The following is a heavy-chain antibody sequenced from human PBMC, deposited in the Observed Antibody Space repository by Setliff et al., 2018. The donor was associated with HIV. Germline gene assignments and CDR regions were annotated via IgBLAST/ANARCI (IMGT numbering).Heavy chain of an antibody. CDR2: IYYSGSP. J-gene: IGHJ4*02. V-gene: IGHV4-59*08. CDR1: GGSISSYY. D-gene: IGHD5-18*01. CDR3: ARHWGYSYGIDS. Sequence: PSETLSLTCTVSGGSISSYYWSWIRQPPGKGLEWIGYIYYSGSPNYNPSLESRVTISVDTSKNQFSLKLSSVTAADTAMYYCARHWGYSYGIDSWGQGILVTVSS.